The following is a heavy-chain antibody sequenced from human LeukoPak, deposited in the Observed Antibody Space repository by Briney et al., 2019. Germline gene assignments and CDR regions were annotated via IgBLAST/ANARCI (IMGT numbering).Heavy chain of an antibody. CDR3: ANDCSGGSCYSPLNWFDP. CDR1: GGTFSSYT. V-gene: IGHV1-69*02. D-gene: IGHD2-15*01. CDR2: IIPILGIA. Sequence: SVKVSCKASGGTFSSYTISWVRQAPGQGLEWMGRIIPILGIANYAQKFQGRVTITADKSTSTAYMELSSLRSEDTAVYYCANDCSGGSCYSPLNWFDPWGQGTLVTVSS. J-gene: IGHJ5*02.